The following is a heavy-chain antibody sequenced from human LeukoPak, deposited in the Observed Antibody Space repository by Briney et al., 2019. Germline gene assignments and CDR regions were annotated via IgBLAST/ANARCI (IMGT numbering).Heavy chain of an antibody. CDR1: GGSLSSTSYY. V-gene: IGHV4-39*07. CDR3: ARGHGMFFDP. D-gene: IGHD1-26*01. Sequence: SETLSLTCTVSGGSLSSTSYYWGWVRQPPGKGLEWIGEINDSGSTNYNPSLKSRVTISVDTSKNQFSLKLSSVTAADTAVYYCARGHGMFFDPWGQGTLVTVSS. CDR2: INDSGST. J-gene: IGHJ5*02.